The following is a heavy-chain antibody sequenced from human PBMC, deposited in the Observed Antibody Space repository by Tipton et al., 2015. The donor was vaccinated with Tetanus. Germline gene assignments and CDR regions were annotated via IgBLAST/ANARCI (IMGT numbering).Heavy chain of an antibody. CDR3: ARERGNRANAFDV. V-gene: IGHV1-46*01. Sequence: QSGAEVEKPGASLKLSCKASGYTFTSYLVHWVRQAPGRGLEWMGLVNPSGGLTTYAQNFQGRLILTKDTSTSTVTMELASLRSDDTAVYYCARERGNRANAFDVWGQGTKVTVSS. J-gene: IGHJ3*01. CDR1: GYTFTSYL. D-gene: IGHD3-16*01. CDR2: VNPSGGLT.